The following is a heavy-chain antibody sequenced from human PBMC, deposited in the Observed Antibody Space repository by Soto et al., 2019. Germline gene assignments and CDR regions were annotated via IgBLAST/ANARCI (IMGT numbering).Heavy chain of an antibody. CDR2: ISGNGGGT. CDR3: AKDPNGDHLGAFDS. V-gene: IGHV3-23*01. Sequence: EVYLLESGGGLVQPGGSLRLSCAASGYIFSHYAMAWFRQAPGQGLEWVAAISGNGGGTHYTESVKGRFTISRDNFKNTMYLQMNSLTAEDTAIYYCAKDPNGDHLGAFDSWGSGTLVTVSS. J-gene: IGHJ4*02. CDR1: GYIFSHYA. D-gene: IGHD4-17*01.